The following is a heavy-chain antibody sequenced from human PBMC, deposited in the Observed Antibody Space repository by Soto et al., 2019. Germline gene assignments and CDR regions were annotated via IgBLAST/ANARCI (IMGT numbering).Heavy chain of an antibody. D-gene: IGHD6-13*01. J-gene: IGHJ6*02. CDR1: GGTFSSYA. V-gene: IGHV1-69*13. CDR2: IIPIFGTA. Sequence: GASVKVSCKASGGTFSSYAISWVRQAPGQGLEWMGGIIPIFGTANYAQKFQGRVTITADESTSTAYMELSSLRSEDTAVYYCARGRSSSWDRSTNYGMDVWGQGTTVTVSS. CDR3: ARGRSSSWDRSTNYGMDV.